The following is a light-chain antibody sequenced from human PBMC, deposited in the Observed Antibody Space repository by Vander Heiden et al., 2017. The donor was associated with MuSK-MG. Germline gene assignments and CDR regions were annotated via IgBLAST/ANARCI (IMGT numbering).Light chain of an antibody. CDR2: DVS. CDR1: SSDVGGYNY. Sequence: QSALTQPASVSGSPGQSITLSCTGTSSDVGGYNYVSWYQQHPGKAPKLMIYDVSNRPSGVSNRFSGSKSGNTASLTISGLQAEDEADYYCSSHTSSSTSWVFGGGTKLTVL. J-gene: IGLJ3*02. CDR3: SSHTSSSTSWV. V-gene: IGLV2-14*01.